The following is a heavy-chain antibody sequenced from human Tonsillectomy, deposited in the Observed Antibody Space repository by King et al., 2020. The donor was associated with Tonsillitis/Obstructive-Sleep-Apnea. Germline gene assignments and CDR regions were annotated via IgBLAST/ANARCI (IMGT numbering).Heavy chain of an antibody. CDR2: ISGSSSFM. CDR3: ARDVVVVAATPPYFDY. CDR1: GFTFSSYS. D-gene: IGHD2-15*01. J-gene: IGHJ4*02. V-gene: IGHV3-21*01. Sequence: VQLVESGGGLVKPGGSLRLSCVVSGFTFSSYSMNWVRQAPGKGLEWVSSISGSSSFMYYADSVKGRFTISRDNAKDSLHLQMNSLRAEDTAVYYCARDVVVVAATPPYFDYWGQGTLVPVSS.